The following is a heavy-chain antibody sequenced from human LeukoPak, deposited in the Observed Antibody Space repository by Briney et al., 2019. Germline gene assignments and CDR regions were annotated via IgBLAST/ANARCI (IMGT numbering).Heavy chain of an antibody. CDR3: ARDLFSAVRFLEWLLPDY. CDR1: GFTFSSYA. CDR2: ISYDGSNK. J-gene: IGHJ4*02. Sequence: GGSLRLSCAASGFTFSSYAMHWVRQAPGKGLEWVAVISYDGSNKYYADSEKGRFTISRDNSKNTLYLQMNSLRAEDTAAYYCARDLFSAVRFLEWLLPDYWGQGTLVTVSS. D-gene: IGHD3-3*01. V-gene: IGHV3-30*04.